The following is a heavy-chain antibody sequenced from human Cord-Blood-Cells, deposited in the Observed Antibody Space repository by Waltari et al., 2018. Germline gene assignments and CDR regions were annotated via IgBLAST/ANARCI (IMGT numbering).Heavy chain of an antibody. CDR2: INPNSGGT. CDR1: GYTFTGYY. CDR3: ARDRGYCSGGSCYWRNWFDP. J-gene: IGHJ5*02. Sequence: QVQLVQSGAEVKKPGASVKVSCKASGYTFTGYYMHWVRQAPGQGLEWMGWINPNSGGTNYAQKFQGWVTMTRDTSISTAYMELSRLRSDDTAVYYCARDRGYCSGGSCYWRNWFDPWGQGTLVTVSS. D-gene: IGHD2-15*01. V-gene: IGHV1-2*04.